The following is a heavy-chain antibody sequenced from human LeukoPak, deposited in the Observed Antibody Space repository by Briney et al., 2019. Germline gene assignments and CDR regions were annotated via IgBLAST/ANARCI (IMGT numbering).Heavy chain of an antibody. Sequence: PGGSLRLSCAASGFTFSSYAMSWVRQAPGKGLEWVSAISGSGGSTYYADSVKGRFTISRDNSKNTLYLQMNSLRAEDTAVYYCAKDRGHGVSYWYFDLWGRGTLVTVSS. D-gene: IGHD5-12*01. CDR1: GFTFSSYA. CDR2: ISGSGGST. CDR3: AKDRGHGVSYWYFDL. V-gene: IGHV3-23*01. J-gene: IGHJ2*01.